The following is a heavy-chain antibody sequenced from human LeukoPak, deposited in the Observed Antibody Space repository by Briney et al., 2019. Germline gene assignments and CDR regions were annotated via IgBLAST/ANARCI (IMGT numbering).Heavy chain of an antibody. V-gene: IGHV3-66*01. CDR2: SYTGGNT. Sequence: GGSLRLSCAACGYTVSSNNMSWVRQAPGKGLEWVSVSYTGGNTHYADSVKGRFTLSRDNSKNTVYLQMNSLRVEDTAMYYCASISDLLYYFDSWGQGTLVTVSS. CDR3: ASISDLLYYFDS. CDR1: GYTVSSNN. J-gene: IGHJ4*02.